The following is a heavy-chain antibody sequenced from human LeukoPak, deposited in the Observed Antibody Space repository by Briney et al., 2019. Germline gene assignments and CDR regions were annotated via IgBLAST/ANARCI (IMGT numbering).Heavy chain of an antibody. CDR2: IYYSGST. V-gene: IGHV4-39*07. CDR1: GGSISSSSYY. CDR3: ARDLTVTTLGY. J-gene: IGHJ4*02. D-gene: IGHD4-17*01. Sequence: SETLSLTCTVSGGSISSSSYYWGWIRQPPGKGLEWIGSIYYSGSTYYNPSLKSRVTVSADTSKNQFSLKLSSVTAADTAVYYCARDLTVTTLGYWGQGTLVTVSS.